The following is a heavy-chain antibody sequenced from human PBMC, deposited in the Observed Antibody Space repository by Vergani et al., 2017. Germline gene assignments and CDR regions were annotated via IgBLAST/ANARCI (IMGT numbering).Heavy chain of an antibody. CDR2: IYYTGTT. V-gene: IGHV4-39*01. CDR3: TRHGRSGWAGYFQH. D-gene: IGHD6-19*01. J-gene: IGHJ1*01. Sequence: QLQLQESGPGLVKPSETLSLTCTVSGVSIGSKSYYWGWIQPPGKGLEWIGTIYYTGTTYYNEAHKSRLTISVDTSKNQFPLNLTSVTAADTAVYYCTRHGRSGWAGYFQHWGQGTLVTASS. CDR1: GVSIGSKSYY.